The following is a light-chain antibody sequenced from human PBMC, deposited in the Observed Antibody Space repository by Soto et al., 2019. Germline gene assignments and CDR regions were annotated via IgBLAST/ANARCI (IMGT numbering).Light chain of an antibody. CDR3: QQYGSSPRT. V-gene: IGKV1-5*01. CDR2: DAS. Sequence: DIRVTQSPPTLSASVGDRVTITCRASQTITTWMAWYQQKPGKAPKLLVYDASTLQSGVATRFSGSGSGTEFTLTISSLQPEDFAVYCCQQYGSSPRTFGQGTKVDIK. CDR1: QTITTW. J-gene: IGKJ1*01.